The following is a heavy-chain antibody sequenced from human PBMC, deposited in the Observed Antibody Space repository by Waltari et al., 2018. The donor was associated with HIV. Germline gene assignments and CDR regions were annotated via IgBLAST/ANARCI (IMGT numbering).Heavy chain of an antibody. D-gene: IGHD2-2*01. CDR1: GFTFSDFY. CDR2: ITSSTSTV. Sequence: QVHLEQSGGGLVEPGGSLRLSCVASGFTFSDFYMSWIRQTPGKGLEWLAHITSSTSTVNYADSVKGRFTISRDNARNSLFLQMDNLRVDDTAIYYCAGDPVRKDGYAHDFWGQGTLVTVSS. V-gene: IGHV3-11*01. J-gene: IGHJ4*02. CDR3: AGDPVRKDGYAHDF.